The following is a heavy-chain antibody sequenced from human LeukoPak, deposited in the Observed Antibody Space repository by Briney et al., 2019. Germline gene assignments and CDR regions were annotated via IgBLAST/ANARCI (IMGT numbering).Heavy chain of an antibody. Sequence: SETLSLTCTVSGGSISSYYWSWIRQPPGKGLEWIGYIYYSGSTNYNPSLKSRVTISVDTSKNQFSLKLSSVTAADTAVYYCARGPGYCSSTSCYGVYFQHWGQGTLVTVSS. J-gene: IGHJ1*01. CDR1: GGSISSYY. D-gene: IGHD2-2*01. V-gene: IGHV4-59*08. CDR2: IYYSGST. CDR3: ARGPGYCSSTSCYGVYFQH.